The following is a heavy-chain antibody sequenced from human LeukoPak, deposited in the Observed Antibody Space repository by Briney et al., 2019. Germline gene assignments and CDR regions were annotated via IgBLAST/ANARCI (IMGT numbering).Heavy chain of an antibody. J-gene: IGHJ4*02. D-gene: IGHD5-12*01. CDR1: GSSFSNYW. Sequence: GESLKISCKGSGSSFSNYWIGWVRQMPGKGLEWMGIIYPGDSDTRYSPSFQGQVTISVDKSISTAYLQWSSLKASDTAMYYRARRHGGYDVMIFDYWGQGTLVTVSS. CDR2: IYPGDSDT. V-gene: IGHV5-51*01. CDR3: ARRHGGYDVMIFDY.